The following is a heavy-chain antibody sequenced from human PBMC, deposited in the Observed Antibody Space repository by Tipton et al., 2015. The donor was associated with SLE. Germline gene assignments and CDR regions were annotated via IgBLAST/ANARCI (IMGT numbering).Heavy chain of an antibody. CDR1: GGSISSYY. D-gene: IGHD2-2*01. CDR2: IYYSGST. Sequence: LRLSCTVSGGSISSYYWSWIRQPPGKGLEWIGYIYYSGSTNYNPPLKSRVTISVDTSKNQFSLKLSSVTAADTAVYYCARHGDSLMPPDYWGQGTLVTVSS. CDR3: ARHGDSLMPPDY. J-gene: IGHJ4*02. V-gene: IGHV4-59*08.